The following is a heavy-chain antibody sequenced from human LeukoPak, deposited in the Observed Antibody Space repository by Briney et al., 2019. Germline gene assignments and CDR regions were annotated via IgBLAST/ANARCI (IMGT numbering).Heavy chain of an antibody. V-gene: IGHV4-34*01. Sequence: SETLSLTCAVYGESFSGYYWSWIRQPPGKGLEWIGEINHSGSTNYNPSLKSRVTISVDTSKNQFSLKLSSVTAADTAVYYCARGREMATIMFDYWGQGTLVTVSS. D-gene: IGHD5-24*01. J-gene: IGHJ4*02. CDR1: GESFSGYY. CDR2: INHSGST. CDR3: ARGREMATIMFDY.